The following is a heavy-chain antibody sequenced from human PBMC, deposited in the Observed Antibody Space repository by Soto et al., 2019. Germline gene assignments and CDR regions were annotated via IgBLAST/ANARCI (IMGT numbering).Heavy chain of an antibody. CDR3: ARVAVFGVVLDS. CDR1: GGSVSSGSYY. CDR2: VYYSGRT. Sequence: QVQMQESGPGLVKPSETLSLSCTVSGGSVSSGSYYWSWIRQSPGKGLEWIGIVYYSGRTNYNPSFKSRVTISVDTSKNPFSLKLNSVTAADTAMYCCARVAVFGVVLDSWGQGPQVSVSS. J-gene: IGHJ4*02. V-gene: IGHV4-61*01. D-gene: IGHD3-3*01.